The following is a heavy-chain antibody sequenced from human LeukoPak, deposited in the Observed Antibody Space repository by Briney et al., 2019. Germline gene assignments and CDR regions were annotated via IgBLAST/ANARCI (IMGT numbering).Heavy chain of an antibody. Sequence: ASVKVSCKVSGYTLTELSMHWVRQAPGKGLEWMGGFDPEDGETIYAQKFQGRVTMTEDTSTDTAYMELSSLRSEDTAVYYCATWSRGRYSSSWERAFDIWGQGTMVTVSS. V-gene: IGHV1-24*01. CDR2: FDPEDGET. D-gene: IGHD6-13*01. CDR3: ATWSRGRYSSSWERAFDI. CDR1: GYTLTELS. J-gene: IGHJ3*02.